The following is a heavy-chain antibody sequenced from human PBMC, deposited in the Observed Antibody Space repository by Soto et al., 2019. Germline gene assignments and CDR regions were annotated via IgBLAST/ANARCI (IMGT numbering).Heavy chain of an antibody. CDR3: ARDGLRGYYYDSSGYYRPGFAY. CDR2: INPSGGST. CDR1: GYTFTSYY. D-gene: IGHD3-22*01. V-gene: IGHV1-46*01. Sequence: QVQLVQSGAEVKKPGASVKVSCKASGYTFTSYYMHWVRQAPGQGLEWMGIINPSGGSTSYAQKFQGRVTMTRDTSTSTVYMELSSLRSEDTAVYYCARDGLRGYYYDSSGYYRPGFAYWGQGTLVTVSS. J-gene: IGHJ4*02.